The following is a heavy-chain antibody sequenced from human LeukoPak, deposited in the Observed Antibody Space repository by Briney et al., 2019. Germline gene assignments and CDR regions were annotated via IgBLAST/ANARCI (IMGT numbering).Heavy chain of an antibody. J-gene: IGHJ5*02. V-gene: IGHV4-59*08. D-gene: IGHD2-15*01. CDR2: IYYSGST. CDR3: ARRGNIVVVVAARGFDP. CDR1: GGSISSYY. Sequence: SETLSLTCTVSGGSISSYYWSWIRQPPGKGLEWIGYIYYSGSTNYNPPLKSRVTISVDTSKNQFSLRLSSVTAADTAFYYCARRGNIVVVVAARGFDPWGQGTLVTVSS.